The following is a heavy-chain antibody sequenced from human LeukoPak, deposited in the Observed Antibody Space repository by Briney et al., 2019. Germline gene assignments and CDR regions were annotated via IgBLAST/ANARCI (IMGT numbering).Heavy chain of an antibody. CDR3: ARELAPYCSGGSCYEGGGFDY. V-gene: IGHV4-38-2*02. J-gene: IGHJ4*02. CDR1: GYSISSGYY. Sequence: SETLSLTCTVSGYSISSGYYWGWIRQPPGKGLEWIGSIYHSGSTYYNPSLKSRVTISVDTSKNQFSLKLSSVTAADTAVYYCARELAPYCSGGSCYEGGGFDYWGQGTLVTVSS. CDR2: IYHSGST. D-gene: IGHD2-15*01.